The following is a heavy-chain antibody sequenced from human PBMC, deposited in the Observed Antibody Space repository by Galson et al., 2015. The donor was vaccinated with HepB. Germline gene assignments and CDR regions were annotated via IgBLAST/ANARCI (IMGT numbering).Heavy chain of an antibody. D-gene: IGHD2-2*01. V-gene: IGHV3-30*18. CDR1: GFTFSSYG. CDR2: ISYDGSNK. J-gene: IGHJ4*02. CDR3: AKDPWEYQLLPHPAVDY. Sequence: SLRLSCAASGFTFSSYGMHWVRQAPGKGLEWVAVISYDGSNKYYADSVKGRFTISRDNSKNTLYLQMNSLRAEDTAVYYCAKDPWEYQLLPHPAVDYWGQGTLVTVSS.